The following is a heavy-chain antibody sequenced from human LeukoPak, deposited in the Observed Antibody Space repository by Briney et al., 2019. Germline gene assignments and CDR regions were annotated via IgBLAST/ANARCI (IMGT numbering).Heavy chain of an antibody. V-gene: IGHV3-23*01. CDR3: AKGRLGSHDYFDY. CDR2: ISGSGGST. D-gene: IGHD3-10*01. CDR1: GFTFSSNA. J-gene: IGHJ4*02. Sequence: GGSLRLSCAASGFTFSSNAMSWVRQAPGKGLEWVSTISGSGGSTYYADSVKGRFTVSRDNSKNTLYLQMNSLRAEDTAVYYCAKGRLGSHDYFDYWGQGTLVTVSS.